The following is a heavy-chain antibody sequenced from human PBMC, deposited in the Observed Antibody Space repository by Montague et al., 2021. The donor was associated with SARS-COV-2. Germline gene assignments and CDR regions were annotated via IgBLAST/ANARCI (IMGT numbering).Heavy chain of an antibody. CDR1: GGSISSSTYY. J-gene: IGHJ4*02. V-gene: IGHV4-39*01. D-gene: IGHD2-15*01. CDR3: ARQGGYCSGGSCYGPFDY. Sequence: SETLSLTCTVSGGSISSSTYYWGWIRQPPGKGLEWIGSIYYSGTTYYXPSLKSRVPISVDTSKNQFSLKLSSVTAADTAVYYCARQGGYCSGGSCYGPFDYWGQGTLVTVSS. CDR2: IYYSGTT.